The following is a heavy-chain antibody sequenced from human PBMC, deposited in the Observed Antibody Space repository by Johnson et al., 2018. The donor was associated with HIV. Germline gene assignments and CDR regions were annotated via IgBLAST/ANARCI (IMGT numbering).Heavy chain of an antibody. CDR3: AKDLSYPKTRAFDI. Sequence: VQLVESGGGVVQPGGSLRLSCSASGFTFDDYGMSWVRQGPGKGLEWVSGINWNGGSTGYADSVKGRFTISRDNSKNTLYLQMYSLRAEDTAVYYCAKDLSYPKTRAFDIWGQGTMVTVSS. CDR2: INWNGGST. J-gene: IGHJ3*02. V-gene: IGHV3-20*04. CDR1: GFTFDDYG. D-gene: IGHD2/OR15-2a*01.